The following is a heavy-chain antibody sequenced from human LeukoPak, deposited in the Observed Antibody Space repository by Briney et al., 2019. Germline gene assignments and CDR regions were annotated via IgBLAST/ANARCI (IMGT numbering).Heavy chain of an antibody. V-gene: IGHV3-23*01. Sequence: GGSLRLSCAASGFTFSSYGMSWVRQAPGKGLEWVSAISGSGGSTYYADSVKGRFTISRDNSKNTLYLQMNSLRAEDTAVYYCARGIIAVAGTGDAFDIWGQGTMVTVSS. CDR2: ISGSGGST. CDR3: ARGIIAVAGTGDAFDI. D-gene: IGHD6-19*01. CDR1: GFTFSSYG. J-gene: IGHJ3*02.